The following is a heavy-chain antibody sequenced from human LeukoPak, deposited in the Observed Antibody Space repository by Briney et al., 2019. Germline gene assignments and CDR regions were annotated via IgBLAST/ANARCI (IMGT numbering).Heavy chain of an antibody. CDR3: ARRAGYCSGGSCLPDWYFDL. V-gene: IGHV3-21*01. J-gene: IGHJ2*01. CDR2: ISISSSYI. Sequence: GGSLRLSCAASGFTFSSYSMNWVRQAPGKGLEWVSSISISSSYIYYADSVKGRFTISRDNAKNSLYLQMNSLRAEDTAVYYCARRAGYCSGGSCLPDWYFDLWGRGTLVTVSS. CDR1: GFTFSSYS. D-gene: IGHD2-15*01.